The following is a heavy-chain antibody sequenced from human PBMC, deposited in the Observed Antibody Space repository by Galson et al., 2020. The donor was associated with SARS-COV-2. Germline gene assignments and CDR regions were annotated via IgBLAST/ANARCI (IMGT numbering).Heavy chain of an antibody. CDR2: IYWDDDK. J-gene: IGHJ4*02. D-gene: IGHD3-10*01. V-gene: IGHV2-5*02. CDR3: ANKSAGSAEWYHTSVAY. Sequence: SGPTLVKPTQTLTLTYTFSGSSLTPSAVDVAWIRQPPGKALECLGIIYWDDDKRYSPSLKSRHTIIKDTPKNQVVLIMTNMDPVDTATDYFANKSAGSAEWYHTSVAYGGQGALVVVS. CDR1: GSSLTPSAVD.